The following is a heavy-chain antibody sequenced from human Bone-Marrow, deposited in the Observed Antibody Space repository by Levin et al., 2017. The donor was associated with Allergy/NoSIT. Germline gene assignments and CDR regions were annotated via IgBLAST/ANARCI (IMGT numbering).Heavy chain of an antibody. CDR3: ARDLRGVRGVISDY. Sequence: GESLKISCAASGFTFSSYAMHWVRQAPGKGLEWVAVISYDGSNKYYADSVKGRFTISRDNSKNTLYLQMNSLRAEDTAVYYCARDLRGVRGVISDYWGQGTLVTVSS. V-gene: IGHV3-30-3*01. CDR1: GFTFSSYA. J-gene: IGHJ4*02. CDR2: ISYDGSNK. D-gene: IGHD3-10*01.